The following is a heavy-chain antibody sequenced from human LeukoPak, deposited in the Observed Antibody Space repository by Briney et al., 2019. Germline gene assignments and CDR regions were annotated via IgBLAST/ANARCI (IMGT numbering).Heavy chain of an antibody. CDR2: ISSSSSYI. CDR1: GFTFSSYS. CDR3: ARAPGYGAAYYFDY. V-gene: IGHV3-21*01. J-gene: IGHJ4*02. D-gene: IGHD1-1*01. Sequence: GGSLRLSCAASGFTFSSYSMDWVRQAPGKGLEWVSSISSSSSYIYYADSVKGRFTISRDNSKNTLYLQMNSLRAEDTAVYYCARAPGYGAAYYFDYWGQGTLVTVSS.